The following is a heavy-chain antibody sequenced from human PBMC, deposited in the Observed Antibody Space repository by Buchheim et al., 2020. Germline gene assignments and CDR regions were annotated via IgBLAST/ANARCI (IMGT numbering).Heavy chain of an antibody. Sequence: QVQLVESGGGLVKPGGSLRLSCAASGFTFSDYYMSWIRQAPGKGLEWVSYISGSGSSTYYTDSVKGRFTISRDNARNSLYLQMNSLRAEDTAEYYCARDVTAFLTFSYYGMDVWGQGT. CDR2: ISGSGSST. J-gene: IGHJ6*02. CDR3: ARDVTAFLTFSYYGMDV. CDR1: GFTFSDYY. V-gene: IGHV3-11*01. D-gene: IGHD2/OR15-2a*01.